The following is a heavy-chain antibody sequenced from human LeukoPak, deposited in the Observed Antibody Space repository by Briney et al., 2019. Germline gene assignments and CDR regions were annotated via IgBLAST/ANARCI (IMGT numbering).Heavy chain of an antibody. Sequence: SETLSLTCAVYGDSFKDYYWSWIRQSPGKGLEWIGEINHSGSTKYNPSLESRVTTSVDTSENQFSLKVNPVTAADTAVYYCARWVATILHSFDIWGQGTVVTVSS. CDR2: INHSGST. CDR3: ARWVATILHSFDI. J-gene: IGHJ3*02. D-gene: IGHD5-24*01. V-gene: IGHV4-34*01. CDR1: GDSFKDYY.